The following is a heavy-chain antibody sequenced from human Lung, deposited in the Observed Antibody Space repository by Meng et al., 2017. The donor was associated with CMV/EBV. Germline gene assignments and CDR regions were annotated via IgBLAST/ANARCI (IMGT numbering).Heavy chain of an antibody. CDR1: GFSLSTSGVG. V-gene: IGHV2-5*01. CDR3: AHIRKWELTRGVDY. D-gene: IGHD1-26*01. J-gene: IGHJ4*02. Sequence: GPTLVKXPQTLTLTCTFSGFSLSTSGVGVGWIRQPPGKALEWLALIYWNDDKRYSPSLKSRLTITKDTSKNQVVLTMTNMDPVDTATYYCAHIRKWELTRGVDYWGQGTLVTVSS. CDR2: IYWNDDK.